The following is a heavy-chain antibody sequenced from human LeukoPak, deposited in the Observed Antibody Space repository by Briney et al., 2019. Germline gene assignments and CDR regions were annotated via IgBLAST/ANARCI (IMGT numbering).Heavy chain of an antibody. D-gene: IGHD2-2*01. CDR2: TNWDGAST. Sequence: GGSLRLSCAASGFRFVDYGMSWVRHVPGKGLEWVSGTNWDGASTGYADSVKGRFTISRDNVKNFLYLQMNSLRVEDTALYFCGRVYCSTTSCYDYYDYYMGVWGKGTTVTVSS. CDR3: GRVYCSTTSCYDYYDYYMGV. V-gene: IGHV3-20*04. CDR1: GFRFVDYG. J-gene: IGHJ6*03.